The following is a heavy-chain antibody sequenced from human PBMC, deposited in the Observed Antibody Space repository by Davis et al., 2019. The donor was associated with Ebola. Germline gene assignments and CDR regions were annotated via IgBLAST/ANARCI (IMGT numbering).Heavy chain of an antibody. CDR2: LYPGDSNI. CDR3: ATTYGGGSIDY. CDR1: GYNFTNFW. D-gene: IGHD3-10*01. Sequence: GESLKISCRTSGYNFTNFWIAWVRQMPGKGLESMGILYPGDSNIIYSPSFLGHVTFSADKSIKTAYLHWTSLKASDTAMYFCATTYGGGSIDYWGQGTRVIVSS. J-gene: IGHJ4*02. V-gene: IGHV5-51*01.